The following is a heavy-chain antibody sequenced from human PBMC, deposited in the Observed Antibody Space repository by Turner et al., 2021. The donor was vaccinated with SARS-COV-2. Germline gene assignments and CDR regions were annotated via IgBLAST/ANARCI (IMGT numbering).Heavy chain of an antibody. Sequence: SGFTFSSYAMHWVRQAPGKGLEWVAVISYDGSNKYYADSVKGRFTISRDNSKNTLYLQMNSLRAEDTAVYYCARDYGDYYFDYWGQGTLVTVSS. D-gene: IGHD4-17*01. V-gene: IGHV3-30*14. CDR2: ISYDGSNK. J-gene: IGHJ4*02. CDR3: ARDYGDYYFDY. CDR1: GFTFSSYA.